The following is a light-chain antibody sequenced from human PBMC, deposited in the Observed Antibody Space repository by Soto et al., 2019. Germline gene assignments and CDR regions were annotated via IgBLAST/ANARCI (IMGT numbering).Light chain of an antibody. CDR2: GAS. Sequence: EIVLTQSPGTLSLSPGERATLSCRASQSVSSSYLAWYQQKPGQAPRLLIYGASSRATGIPDRFSGSGSGTDFTLTISRLEPEDFAVYYWQQYGSSQDPFGQGTKLESK. J-gene: IGKJ2*01. CDR3: QQYGSSQDP. V-gene: IGKV3-20*01. CDR1: QSVSSSY.